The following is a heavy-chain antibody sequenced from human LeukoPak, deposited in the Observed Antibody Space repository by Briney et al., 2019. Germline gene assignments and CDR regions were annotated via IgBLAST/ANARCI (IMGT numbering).Heavy chain of an antibody. J-gene: IGHJ5*01. CDR1: GVTFNSYW. D-gene: IGHD3-3*01. CDR2: IKLDGSEK. Sequence: GGSLRLSCAASGVTFNSYWLTWVRQAPGKGLEWVANIKLDGSEKYYVDSVKGRFTISRDNAKNSLYLQMNSLRAEDTAVYFCSRDSSDFWSYYFDSGGLGTLDTVAS. V-gene: IGHV3-7*01. CDR3: SRDSSDFWSYYFDS.